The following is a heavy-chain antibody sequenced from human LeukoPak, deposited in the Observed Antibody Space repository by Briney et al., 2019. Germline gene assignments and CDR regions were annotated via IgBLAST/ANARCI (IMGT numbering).Heavy chain of an antibody. CDR3: ARGSLWFGELRY. J-gene: IGHJ4*02. CDR2: INHSGST. V-gene: IGHV4-34*01. CDR1: GGSFSGYY. D-gene: IGHD3-10*01. Sequence: PSETLSLTCAVYGGSFSGYYWSWIRQPPGKGLEWIGEINHSGSTNYNPSLTSRVTISVHTSKNQFSLKLSSVTAADTAVYYCARGSLWFGELRYWGQGTLVTVSS.